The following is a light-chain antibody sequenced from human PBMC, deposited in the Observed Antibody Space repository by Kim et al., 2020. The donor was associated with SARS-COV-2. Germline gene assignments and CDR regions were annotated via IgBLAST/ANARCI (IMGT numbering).Light chain of an antibody. J-gene: IGKJ2*01. V-gene: IGKV3-15*01. CDR2: GAS. CDR1: QSVSSN. CDR3: QQYNNWPPHT. Sequence: VSPGERATLSCRASQSVSSNLAWYQQKPGQAPRLLIYGASTRATGIPARFSGSGSGTEFTLTISSLQSEDFAVYYCQQYNNWPPHTFVQGTKLEI.